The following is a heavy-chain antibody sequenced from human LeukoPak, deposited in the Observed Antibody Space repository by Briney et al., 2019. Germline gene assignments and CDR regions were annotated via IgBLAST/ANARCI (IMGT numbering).Heavy chain of an antibody. CDR1: GYTFTGYY. CDR3: ARVPDYYDSSGHDAFDI. V-gene: IGHV1-2*02. J-gene: IGHJ3*02. D-gene: IGHD3-22*01. CDR2: INPNSGGT. Sequence: ASVKVSCTASGYTFTGYYMHWVRQAPGQGLEWMGWINPNSGGTNYAQKFQGRVTMTRDTSISTAYMELSRLRSDDTAVYYCARVPDYYDSSGHDAFDIWGQGTMVTVSS.